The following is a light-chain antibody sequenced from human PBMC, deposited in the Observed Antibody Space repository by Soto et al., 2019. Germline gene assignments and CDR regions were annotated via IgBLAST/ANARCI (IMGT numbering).Light chain of an antibody. CDR2: DAS. CDR1: QDIGKF. J-gene: IGKJ2*01. V-gene: IGKV1-33*01. Sequence: DIQMTQSPSSLTASVGDRVTITCQASQDIGKFLNWYQQEPGKAPKLLIYDASGLATGVPSRFSGSGSGTYFTFTISSLQPEDIATYFCQQYGDLQTYTFGQGTKVDIK. CDR3: QQYGDLQTYT.